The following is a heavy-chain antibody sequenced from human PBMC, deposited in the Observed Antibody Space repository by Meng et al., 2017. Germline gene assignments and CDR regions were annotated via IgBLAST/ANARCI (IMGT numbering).Heavy chain of an antibody. CDR1: GFTVSDYY. J-gene: IGHJ5*02. CDR3: ASIKVDP. D-gene: IGHD1-14*01. CDR2: ISSSGSPI. V-gene: IGHV3-11*01. Sequence: QLVRVGGGLVQPAVSVRPSFAASGFTVSDYYRSWIRQAPGKGLEWVSYISSSGSPIYYAASVKRRFTISRDNAKNSLYLQMNSLRAEDTAVYYCASIKVDPWGQGTLVTVSS.